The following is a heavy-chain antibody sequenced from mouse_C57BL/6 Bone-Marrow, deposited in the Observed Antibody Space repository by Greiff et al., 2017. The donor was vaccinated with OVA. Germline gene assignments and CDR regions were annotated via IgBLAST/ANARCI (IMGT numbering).Heavy chain of an antibody. CDR1: GFTFSSYG. J-gene: IGHJ1*03. CDR2: ISSGGSYT. Sequence: EVQLVESGGDLVKPGGSLKLSCAASGFTFSSYGMSWVRQTPDKRLEWVATISSGGSYTYYPDSVKGRFTISRDNAKNTLYLQMSRLKSEDTAMYYCARRAPYWYFDVWGTGTTVTVSS. CDR3: ARRAPYWYFDV. D-gene: IGHD3-1*01. V-gene: IGHV5-6*01.